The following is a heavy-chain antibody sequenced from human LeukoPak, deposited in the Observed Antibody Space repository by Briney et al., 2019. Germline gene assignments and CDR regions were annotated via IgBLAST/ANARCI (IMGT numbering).Heavy chain of an antibody. V-gene: IGHV4-31*03. D-gene: IGHD6-25*01. J-gene: IGHJ6*03. CDR2: IYQNGGT. Sequence: PSETLSLTCTISGGSISSGDYYWNWIRQHPGKGLEWIGYIYQNGGTYYNPSLKSRLTISLDTSKNQFSLKLTSLTAADMAVYYCARDTTHRLDDYYYYMDVWGKGTTVTVSS. CDR1: GGSISSGDYY. CDR3: ARDTTHRLDDYYYYMDV.